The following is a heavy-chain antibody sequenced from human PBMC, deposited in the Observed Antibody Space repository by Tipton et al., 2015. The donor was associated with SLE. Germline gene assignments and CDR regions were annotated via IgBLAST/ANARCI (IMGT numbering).Heavy chain of an antibody. D-gene: IGHD6-13*01. Sequence: TLSLTCAVYGGSFSGYYWSWIRQPPGKGLEWIGEINHNGSTNYNPSLKSRVTISVDTSKNQFSLKLSSVTAADTAVYYCARDWSSSWYDYYMDVWGKGTTVTVSS. CDR1: GGSFSGYY. J-gene: IGHJ6*03. CDR3: ARDWSSSWYDYYMDV. V-gene: IGHV4-34*01. CDR2: INHNGST.